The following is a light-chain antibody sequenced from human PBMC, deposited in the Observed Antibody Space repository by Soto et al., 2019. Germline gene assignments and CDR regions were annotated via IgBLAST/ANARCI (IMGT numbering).Light chain of an antibody. V-gene: IGKV1-12*01. J-gene: IGKJ4*01. CDR2: IAS. CDR1: QDINSW. CDR3: QQSKSFPHT. Sequence: DIQMTQSPSSVSASVGDRVTITCRASQDINSWLTWYQQKPGKAPKVLIYIASRLQPGVPSRFSGRGSGTDFSLTISNLQPEDFATYFCQQSKSFPHTFGGGTKVEIK.